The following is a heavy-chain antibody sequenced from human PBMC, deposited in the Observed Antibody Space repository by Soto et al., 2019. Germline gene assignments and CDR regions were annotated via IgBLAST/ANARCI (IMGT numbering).Heavy chain of an antibody. CDR1: GYTFTEYY. V-gene: IGHV1-69-2*01. D-gene: IGHD1-26*01. CDR3: GTVGRLGSTGAATNGMDV. CDR2: VNSEDDSER. J-gene: IGHJ6*02. Sequence: SGNVSGYTFTEYYVHWLQNAPGKGLERMGLVNSEDDSERIYAEQLKDRVTSAADTSIDTGYMEVTWLRSEDAAVYYCGTVGRLGSTGAATNGMDVWGQGTTVTV.